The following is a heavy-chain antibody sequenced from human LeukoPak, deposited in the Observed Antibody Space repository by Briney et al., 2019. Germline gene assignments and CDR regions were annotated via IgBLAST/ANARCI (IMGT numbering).Heavy chain of an antibody. J-gene: IGHJ3*02. CDR2: IYYSGST. V-gene: IGHV4-59*01. D-gene: IGHD2-21*02. CDR3: ARDTYCGGDCYSEDAFDI. Sequence: SETLSLTCTVSGGSISSYYWSWIRQPPGKGLEWIGYIYYSGSTNYNPSLKSRVTISVDTSKNQFSLKLSSVTAADTAVYYCARDTYCGGDCYSEDAFDIWGQGTMVTVSS. CDR1: GGSISSYY.